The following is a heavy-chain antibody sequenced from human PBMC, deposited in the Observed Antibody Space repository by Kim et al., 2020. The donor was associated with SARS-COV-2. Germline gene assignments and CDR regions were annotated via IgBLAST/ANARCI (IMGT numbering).Heavy chain of an antibody. Sequence: PALKSRVTISVDTSKNQFSLQLSAVTAADTAVYYCARDPGSGSYQSAFDIWGQGTMVTVSS. D-gene: IGHD1-26*01. V-gene: IGHV4-59*01. J-gene: IGHJ3*02. CDR3: ARDPGSGSYQSAFDI.